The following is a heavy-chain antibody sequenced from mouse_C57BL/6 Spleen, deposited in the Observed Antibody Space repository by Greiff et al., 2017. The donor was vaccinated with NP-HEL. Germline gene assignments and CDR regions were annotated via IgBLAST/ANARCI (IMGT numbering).Heavy chain of an antibody. CDR2: ISYDGSN. J-gene: IGHJ1*03. CDR1: GYSITSGYY. D-gene: IGHD1-1*01. V-gene: IGHV3-6*01. Sequence: EVQLQESGPGLVKPSQPLSLTCSVTGYSITSGYYWNWIRQFPGNKLEWMGYISYDGSNNYNPSLKNRISITRDTSKNQFFLKLNSVTTEDTATYYCARVTTVVAHWYFDVWGTGTTVTVSS. CDR3: ARVTTVVAHWYFDV.